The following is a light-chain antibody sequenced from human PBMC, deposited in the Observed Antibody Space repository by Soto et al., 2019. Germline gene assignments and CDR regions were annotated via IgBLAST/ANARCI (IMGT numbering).Light chain of an antibody. Sequence: QPVLTQPPSVSGAPGQRVTISCTGSSSNIGANYDVHWYQQLPGTAPKLLIYANSFRPSGVPDRFSASKSGTSASLAITGLQAEDEADYYCQSYDSSLNTYVFGTGTKVTVL. CDR2: ANS. CDR1: SSNIGANYD. V-gene: IGLV1-40*01. J-gene: IGLJ1*01. CDR3: QSYDSSLNTYV.